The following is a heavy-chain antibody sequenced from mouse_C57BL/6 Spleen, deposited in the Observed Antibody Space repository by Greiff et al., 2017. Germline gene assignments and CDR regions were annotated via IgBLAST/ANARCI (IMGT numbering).Heavy chain of an antibody. J-gene: IGHJ2*01. Sequence: QVQLKESGAELVKPGASVKISCKASGYAFSSYWMNWVKQRPGKGLEWIGQIYPGDGDTNYNGKFKGKATLTADKSSSTAYMQLSSLTSEDSAVYFCARGGWDRGDYWGQGTTLTVSS. D-gene: IGHD3-3*01. V-gene: IGHV1-80*01. CDR3: ARGGWDRGDY. CDR2: IYPGDGDT. CDR1: GYAFSSYW.